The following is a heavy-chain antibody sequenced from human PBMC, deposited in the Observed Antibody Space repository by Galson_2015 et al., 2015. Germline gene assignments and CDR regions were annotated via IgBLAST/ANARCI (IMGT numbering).Heavy chain of an antibody. Sequence: SLRLSCAASGFTFSSYSMNWVRQAPGKGLEWVSYISSSSSTIYYADSVKGRFTISRDNAKNSLYLQMNSLRDEDAAVYYCARDWVMAAAGPQNFDYWGQGTLVTVSS. D-gene: IGHD6-13*01. CDR2: ISSSSSTI. CDR1: GFTFSSYS. CDR3: ARDWVMAAAGPQNFDY. V-gene: IGHV3-48*02. J-gene: IGHJ4*02.